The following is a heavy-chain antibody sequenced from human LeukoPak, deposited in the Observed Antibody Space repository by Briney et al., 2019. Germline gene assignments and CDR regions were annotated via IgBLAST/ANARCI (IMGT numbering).Heavy chain of an antibody. CDR1: GGSISSSSYY. Sequence: PSETLSLTCTVSGGSISSSSYYWGWIRQPPGKGLEWIGSIYYSGRTYYNPSLKSRVTISVDTSKNQFSLKLSSVTAADTAVYYCARARGPGSSPIFDYWGQGTLVTVSS. CDR3: ARARGPGSSPIFDY. D-gene: IGHD1-26*01. V-gene: IGHV4-39*07. CDR2: IYYSGRT. J-gene: IGHJ4*02.